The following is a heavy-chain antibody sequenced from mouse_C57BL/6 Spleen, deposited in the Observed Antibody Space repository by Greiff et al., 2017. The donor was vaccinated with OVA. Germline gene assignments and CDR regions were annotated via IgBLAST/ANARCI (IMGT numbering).Heavy chain of an antibody. Sequence: EVQLKQSGPGLVKPSQSLSLTCSVTGYSITSGYYWNWIRQFPGNKLEWMGYISYDGSNNYNPSLKNRISITRDTSKNQFFLKLNSVTTEDTATYYCAREGDYYGSSWFAYWGQGTLVTVSA. D-gene: IGHD1-1*01. CDR3: AREGDYYGSSWFAY. J-gene: IGHJ3*01. CDR2: ISYDGSN. V-gene: IGHV3-6*01. CDR1: GYSITSGYY.